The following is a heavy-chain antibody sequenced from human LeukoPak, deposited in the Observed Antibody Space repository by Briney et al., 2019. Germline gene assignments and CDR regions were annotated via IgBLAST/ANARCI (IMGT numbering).Heavy chain of an antibody. CDR1: GFTFSDYN. CDR2: ISRSGSTK. Sequence: GGSLRLSCAASGFTFSDYNMRWIRQAPGKGLEWVSSISRSGSTKYYADSVKGRFTISRDNAKNSLYLQMNSLRAEDTAVYYCARVRWSTYYYMDVWGKGTTVTISS. CDR3: ARVRWSTYYYMDV. V-gene: IGHV3-11*01. D-gene: IGHD2-15*01. J-gene: IGHJ6*03.